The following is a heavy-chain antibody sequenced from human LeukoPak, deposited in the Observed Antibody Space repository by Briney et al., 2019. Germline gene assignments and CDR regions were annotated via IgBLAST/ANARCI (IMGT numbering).Heavy chain of an antibody. V-gene: IGHV3-23*01. CDR1: GFTFSSYA. D-gene: IGHD2-2*01. CDR2: ISGSGGST. J-gene: IGHJ5*02. CDR3: AKDPYCSSTSCPTEFDWFDP. Sequence: GGSLRLSCAASGFTFSSYAMRWLRQAPGKGLEWVSAISGSGGSTYYADSVKGRFTISRDNSKNTLYLQMNSLRAEDTAVYYCAKDPYCSSTSCPTEFDWFDPWGQGTLVTVSS.